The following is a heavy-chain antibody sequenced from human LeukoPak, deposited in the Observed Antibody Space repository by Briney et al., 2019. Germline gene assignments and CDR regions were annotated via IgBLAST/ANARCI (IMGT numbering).Heavy chain of an antibody. D-gene: IGHD3-10*01. CDR2: ISYDETTI. V-gene: IGHV3-30*03. Sequence: GGSLRLSCEASGFSISSYGMHWVRQAPGKGPEWVAVISYDETTILYADSVKGRFTISRDNAKNTLYLQMNRLTVEDTAVYYCGRGMRDYYGLDYWGQGILVTVSS. J-gene: IGHJ4*02. CDR3: GRGMRDYYGLDY. CDR1: GFSISSYG.